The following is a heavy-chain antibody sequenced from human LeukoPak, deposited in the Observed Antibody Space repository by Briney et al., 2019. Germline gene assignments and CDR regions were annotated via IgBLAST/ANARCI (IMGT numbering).Heavy chain of an antibody. D-gene: IGHD4-23*01. CDR1: GGTFSSYA. Sequence: SVKVFCKASGGTFSSYAISWVRQAPGQGLVWMGGIIPIFGTANYAQKFQGRVTITADESTSTAYMELSSLRSEDTAVYFCARATGNSDHSPREPIHWYFDLWGRGTLVTVSS. CDR3: ARATGNSDHSPREPIHWYFDL. CDR2: IIPIFGTA. V-gene: IGHV1-69*13. J-gene: IGHJ2*01.